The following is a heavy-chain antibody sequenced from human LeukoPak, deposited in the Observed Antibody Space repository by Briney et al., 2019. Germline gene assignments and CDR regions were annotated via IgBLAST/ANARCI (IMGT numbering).Heavy chain of an antibody. Sequence: ASETLSLTCTVSGGSISSYYWSWIRQPPGKGLEWIGYIYYTGSTNYNPSLKSRVTISVDTSKNQFSLKLSSVTAADTAVYYCARTRGYYESSGFDYWGQGTLVTVSS. D-gene: IGHD3-22*01. V-gene: IGHV4-59*01. CDR2: IYYTGST. CDR1: GGSISSYY. J-gene: IGHJ4*02. CDR3: ARTRGYYESSGFDY.